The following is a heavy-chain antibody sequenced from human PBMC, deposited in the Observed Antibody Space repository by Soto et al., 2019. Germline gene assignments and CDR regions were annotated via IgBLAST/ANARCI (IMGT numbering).Heavy chain of an antibody. J-gene: IGHJ6*02. V-gene: IGHV4-39*01. CDR2: IYYSGST. D-gene: IGHD6-13*01. CDR1: GGSISSSSYY. CDR3: ARGGVAAAYSYYYGMDV. Sequence: SETLSLTCTVSGGSISSSSYYWGWIRQPPGKGLEWIGSIYYSGSTYYNPSLKSRVTISVDTSKNQFSLKLSSVTAADTAVYYCARGGVAAAYSYYYGMDVWGQGTTVTVSS.